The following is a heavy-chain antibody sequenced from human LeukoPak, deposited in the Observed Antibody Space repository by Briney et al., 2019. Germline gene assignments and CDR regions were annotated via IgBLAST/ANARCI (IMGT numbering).Heavy chain of an antibody. J-gene: IGHJ6*03. Sequence: ASVKDSCKASGYTFTSYGISWVRQAPGQGLEWMGWINPNSGGTNYAQKFQGRVTMTRDTSISTAYMELSRLRSDDTAVYYCARGDRLQLVPYYYYYMDVWGKGTTVTISS. CDR2: INPNSGGT. CDR1: GYTFTSYG. D-gene: IGHD6-13*01. CDR3: ARGDRLQLVPYYYYYMDV. V-gene: IGHV1-2*02.